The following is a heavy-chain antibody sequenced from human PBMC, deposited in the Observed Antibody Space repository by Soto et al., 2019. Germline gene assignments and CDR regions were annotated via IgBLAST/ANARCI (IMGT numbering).Heavy chain of an antibody. CDR3: ARDEAAPGNGKLDY. CDR1: GGSFHGYY. J-gene: IGHJ4*02. D-gene: IGHD6-13*01. V-gene: IGHV4-34*01. Sequence: PSETLSLTCAVYGGSFHGYYWSWIRQPPGKGLEWIGEINHSGSVNFNPTFKSRVSISVDTSENTLFLQMSSLRGDDTAIYFCARDEAAPGNGKLDYWGQGTLVTVSS. CDR2: INHSGSV.